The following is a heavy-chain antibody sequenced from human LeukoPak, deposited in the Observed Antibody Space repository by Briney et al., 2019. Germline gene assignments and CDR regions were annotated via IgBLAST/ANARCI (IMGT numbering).Heavy chain of an antibody. CDR2: MNPNSGNT. D-gene: IGHD5-12*01. V-gene: IGHV1-8*01. J-gene: IGHJ4*02. Sequence: ASVKVSCKASGYTFTSYDINWVRQATGQGLEWMGCMNPNSGNTDYAQKFQGRVTMTRNTSISTAYMELSSLRSEDTAVYYCATLGRYSGYGLAPPDYWGQGTLVTVSS. CDR1: GYTFTSYD. CDR3: ATLGRYSGYGLAPPDY.